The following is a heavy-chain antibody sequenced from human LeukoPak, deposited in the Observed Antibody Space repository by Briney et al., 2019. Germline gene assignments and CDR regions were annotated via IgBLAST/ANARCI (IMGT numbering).Heavy chain of an antibody. CDR2: IHPSGGGT. CDR1: GYTFTSNY. V-gene: IGHV1-46*01. J-gene: IGHJ4*02. Sequence: ASVKVSCEASGYTFTSNYIHWVRQAPGQGLEWMGVIHPSGGGTNYAPKFQGRVTMTRDTSTTTVFMELSSLTSEDTAIYYCARMEMDPAMVTNYFDYWGQGTLVTVSS. CDR3: ARMEMDPAMVTNYFDY. D-gene: IGHD5-18*01.